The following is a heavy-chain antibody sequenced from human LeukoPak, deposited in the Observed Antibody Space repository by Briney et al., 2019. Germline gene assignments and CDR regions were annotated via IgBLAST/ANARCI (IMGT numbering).Heavy chain of an antibody. V-gene: IGHV3-48*01. D-gene: IGHD3-3*01. CDR1: GFTFSSYS. J-gene: IGHJ5*02. CDR2: ISSSSSTI. Sequence: GGSLRLSCAASGFTFSSYSMNWVRQAPGKGLKWVSYISSSSSTIYYADSVKGRFTISRDNAKNSLYLQMNSLRAEDTAVYYCARDSLTYYDFWSGPNWFDPWGQGTLVTVSS. CDR3: ARDSLTYYDFWSGPNWFDP.